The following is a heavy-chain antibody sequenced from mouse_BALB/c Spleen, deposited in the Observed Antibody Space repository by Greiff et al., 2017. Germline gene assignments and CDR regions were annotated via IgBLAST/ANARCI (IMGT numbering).Heavy chain of an antibody. V-gene: IGHV5-15*02. CDR2: ISNLAYSI. CDR1: GFTFSDYG. J-gene: IGHJ3*01. D-gene: IGHD1-1*01. CDR3: ARGYGSSAWFAY. Sequence: EVNVVESGGGLVQPGGSRKLSCAASGFTFSDYGMAWVRQAPGKGPEWVAFISNLAYSIYYADTVTGRFTISRENAKNTLYLEMSSLRSEDTAMYYCARGYGSSAWFAYWGQGTLVTVSA.